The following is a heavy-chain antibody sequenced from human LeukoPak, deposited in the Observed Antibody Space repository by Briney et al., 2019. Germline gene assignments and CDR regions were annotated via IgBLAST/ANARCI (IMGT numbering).Heavy chain of an antibody. CDR2: INPSSGDT. J-gene: IGHJ4*02. D-gene: IGHD6-19*01. V-gene: IGHV1-2*02. CDR1: GYPFTGYY. Sequence: ASVKVSCKTSGYPFTGYYMHWVRQAPGQGLEWMGWINPSSGDTHYAQNFQGRVTMTRDTSISTAYMQLSRLTSDDTAVYYCARDGNEAVAGTGAVTYWGQGTLVPVSS. CDR3: ARDGNEAVAGTGAVTY.